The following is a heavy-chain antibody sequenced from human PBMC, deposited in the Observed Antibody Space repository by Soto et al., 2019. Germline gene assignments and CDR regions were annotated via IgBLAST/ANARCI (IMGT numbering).Heavy chain of an antibody. J-gene: IGHJ5*01. D-gene: IGHD3-3*01. V-gene: IGHV4-59*01. CDR2: VYYMGNT. CDR3: ARARSGYDPFDP. Sequence: SETLSLTCTVSGDSISSYYWTWIRQPPGKGLEWIGNVYYMGNTNNNPSLKSRVTIAVDTSKNQFSLKLSSVTAADTAVYYCARARSGYDPFDPWGQGTLVTVSS. CDR1: GDSISSYY.